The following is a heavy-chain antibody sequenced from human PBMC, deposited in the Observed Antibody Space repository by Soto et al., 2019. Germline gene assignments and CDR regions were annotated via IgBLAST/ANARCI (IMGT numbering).Heavy chain of an antibody. Sequence: PGGSLRLPCAASGFTFSSHGMHWVRQAPGKGLEWVAVISYDGSNKYYADSAKGRFTISRDNSKNTLYLQMNSQRADATAANYFARLATIYDLDYWGQGTLVTVSS. CDR1: GFTFSSHG. J-gene: IGHJ4*02. CDR3: ARLATIYDLDY. CDR2: ISYDGSNK. D-gene: IGHD3-22*01. V-gene: IGHV3-30*03.